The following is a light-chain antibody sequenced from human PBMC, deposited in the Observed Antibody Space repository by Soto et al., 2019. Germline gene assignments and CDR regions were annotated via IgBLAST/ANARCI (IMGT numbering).Light chain of an antibody. CDR1: QSVRSSY. J-gene: IGKJ1*01. CDR2: GVS. CDR3: QQYGTSPRT. Sequence: EIVLTQSPGTLSLSPGERATLSCRASQSVRSSYLAWYQQKLGQAPRLLIYGVSNRATGIPDRFSGSGSGTDVTLTISRLESEDFAVYYVQQYGTSPRTFGQGTKVEIK. V-gene: IGKV3-20*01.